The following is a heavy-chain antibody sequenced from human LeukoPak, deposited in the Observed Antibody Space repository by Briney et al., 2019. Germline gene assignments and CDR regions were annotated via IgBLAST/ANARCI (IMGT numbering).Heavy chain of an antibody. J-gene: IGHJ4*02. CDR1: GDSISSYY. CDR3: ARHLKAYGSGRHIPFDY. Sequence: SETLSLTCTVSGDSISSYYWGWIRQPPGKGLEWIGSIYYSGSTNYNPSLKSRVTISVDTSKNQFSLKLSSVTAADTAVYYCARHLKAYGSGRHIPFDYWGQGTLVTVSS. CDR2: IYYSGST. V-gene: IGHV4-59*08. D-gene: IGHD3-10*01.